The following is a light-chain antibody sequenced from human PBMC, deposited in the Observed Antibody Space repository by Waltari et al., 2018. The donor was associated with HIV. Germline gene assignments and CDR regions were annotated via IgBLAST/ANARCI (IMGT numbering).Light chain of an antibody. CDR3: HQYFGPPLT. Sequence: DIVMTQSPDSLAVSLGARDTINCKSSQNLFYSSNNKDYLAWYQQKPGQPPKLLIYWASTRESGVPDRFSGSGSGTDFTLTISSLQAEDVATYYCHQYFGPPLTFGGGTKVEIK. CDR1: QNLFYSSNNKDY. CDR2: WAS. J-gene: IGKJ4*01. V-gene: IGKV4-1*01.